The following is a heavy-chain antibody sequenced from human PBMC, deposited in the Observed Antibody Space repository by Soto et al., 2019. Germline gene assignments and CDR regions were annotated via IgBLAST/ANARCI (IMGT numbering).Heavy chain of an antibody. CDR2: IYWDDDK. Sequence: QITLKESGPTLVKPTQPLTLTCTFSGFSLSTSGVGVGWIRQSPGKALEWLALIYWDDDKRYSPSLKSRRTITKDTSKTQVVLTMTNMDPVDTATYKCAHRRMGSYFDYWGQGTLVTVSS. J-gene: IGHJ4*01. CDR3: AHRRMGSYFDY. CDR1: GFSLSTSGVG. V-gene: IGHV2-5*02. D-gene: IGHD3-10*01.